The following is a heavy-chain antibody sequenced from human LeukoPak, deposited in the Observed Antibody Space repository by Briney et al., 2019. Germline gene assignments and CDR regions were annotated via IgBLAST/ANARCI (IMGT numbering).Heavy chain of an antibody. CDR3: AREQSAYCGGDCSAGGY. D-gene: IGHD2-21*02. CDR2: ISGSGGST. V-gene: IGHV3-23*01. J-gene: IGHJ4*02. CDR1: GFTFSSYA. Sequence: PGRSLRLSCAASGFTFSSYAMSWVRQAPGKGLEWVSAISGSGGSTYYADSVKGRFTISRDNSKNTLYLQMNSLRAEDTAVYYCAREQSAYCGGDCSAGGYWGQGTLVTVSS.